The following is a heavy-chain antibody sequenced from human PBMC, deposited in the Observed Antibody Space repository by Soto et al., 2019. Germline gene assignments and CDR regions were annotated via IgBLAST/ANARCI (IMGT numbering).Heavy chain of an antibody. Sequence: QVQLVESGGGVVQPGRSLRLSCAASGFTFSSYGMHWVRQAPGKGLEWVAVVSYDGGNKYYADSVKGRLTISRDNSKNPLYLQMNSLRAEDTAVYYCAKESPKYYYYYYMDVWGKGTTVTVSS. CDR2: VSYDGGNK. CDR1: GFTFSSYG. V-gene: IGHV3-30*18. CDR3: AKESPKYYYYYYMDV. J-gene: IGHJ6*03.